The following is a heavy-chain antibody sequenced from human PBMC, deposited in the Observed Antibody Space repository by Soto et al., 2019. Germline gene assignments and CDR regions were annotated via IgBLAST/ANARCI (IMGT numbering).Heavy chain of an antibody. J-gene: IGHJ5*02. V-gene: IGHV4-59*08. CDR2: IYYSGST. CDR1: GGSITTYY. Sequence: SETLSLTCTVSGGSITTYYWSWIRQPPGKGLEWVGYIYYSGSTNYNPSLMSRVTISIDTSKNQVSLNMSSVTAADTAVYYCARHRWSDYFWFDPWGQGTLVTVSS. D-gene: IGHD4-17*01. CDR3: ARHRWSDYFWFDP.